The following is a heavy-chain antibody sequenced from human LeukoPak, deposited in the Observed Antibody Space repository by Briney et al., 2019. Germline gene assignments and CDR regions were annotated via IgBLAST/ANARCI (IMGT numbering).Heavy chain of an antibody. V-gene: IGHV3-30-3*01. CDR1: GFTFSSYA. D-gene: IGHD2-2*01. CDR2: ISYDGSNK. Sequence: PGRSLRLSCAASGFTFSSYAMHWVRQAPGKGLEWVAVISYDGSNKYYADSVKGRFTISRDNSKNTLYLQMNSLRAEDTAVYYCASIPYCSSTNCYRDAFDMWGQGTMVTVSS. CDR3: ASIPYCSSTNCYRDAFDM. J-gene: IGHJ3*02.